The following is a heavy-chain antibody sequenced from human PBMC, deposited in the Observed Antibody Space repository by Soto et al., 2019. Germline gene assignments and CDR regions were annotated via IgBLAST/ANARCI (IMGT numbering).Heavy chain of an antibody. Sequence: SGPTRVNPTQTLTLTCTFSGFSLSTSGVDVGWIRQPPGKALEWLERIHWDDDQRYSPSLKSRRAITRDTSKSQVVLTMTNMYPVDTAIYYCAHAVCTVTTYLDCSGQGTLVSGST. D-gene: IGHD4-17*01. V-gene: IGHV2-5*02. CDR3: AHAVCTVTTYLDC. CDR1: GFSLSTSGVD. CDR2: IHWDDDQ. J-gene: IGHJ4*02.